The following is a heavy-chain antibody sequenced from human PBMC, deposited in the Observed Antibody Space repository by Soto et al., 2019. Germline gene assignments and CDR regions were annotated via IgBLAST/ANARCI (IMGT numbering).Heavy chain of an antibody. Sequence: GGSLRLSCAASGFTFSSYGMHWVRQAPGKGLEWVAVISYDGSNKYYAYSVKGRFTISRDNSKNTLYLQMNSLRAEDTAVYYCSKDAYYDFWSGPWDQGYMDVWGQGTTVTVSS. V-gene: IGHV3-30*18. D-gene: IGHD3-3*01. J-gene: IGHJ6*02. CDR2: ISYDGSNK. CDR1: GFTFSSYG. CDR3: SKDAYYDFWSGPWDQGYMDV.